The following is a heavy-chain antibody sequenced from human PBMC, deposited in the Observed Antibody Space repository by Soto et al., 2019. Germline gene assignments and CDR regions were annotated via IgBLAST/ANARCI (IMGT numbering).Heavy chain of an antibody. D-gene: IGHD3-9*01. Sequence: SSGTLSLTCTVSGASMSVRRYSWTWIRQLPGNGREWIGSCYYPGPTYFTPSLKSRANIFVDTSTNQFSLRLTSVTAADNAISYCTRRYYWNDNYFDAWGPGAMCNDSS. CDR3: TRRYYWNDNYFDA. CDR1: GASMSVRRYS. V-gene: IGHV4-39*01. J-gene: IGHJ5*02. CDR2: CYYPGPT.